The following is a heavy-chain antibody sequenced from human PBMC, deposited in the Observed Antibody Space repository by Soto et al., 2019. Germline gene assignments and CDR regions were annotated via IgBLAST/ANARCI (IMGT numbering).Heavy chain of an antibody. CDR3: AKSRYSDSSGDFYDY. Sequence: EVQLVESGGGLVQPGGSLRLSCAASGFTFSSYEMNWVRQAPGKGLEWVSGIGGSGRTTYYADSVKGRFTISRDNSNNTLFLQMNSLRAEDTAVYYCAKSRYSDSSGDFYDYWGQGTLVTVSS. D-gene: IGHD3-22*01. J-gene: IGHJ4*02. CDR2: IGGSGRTT. CDR1: GFTFSSYE. V-gene: IGHV3-23*04.